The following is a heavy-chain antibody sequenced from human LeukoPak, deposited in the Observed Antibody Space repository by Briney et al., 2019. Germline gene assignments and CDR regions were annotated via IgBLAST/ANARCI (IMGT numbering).Heavy chain of an antibody. Sequence: ASVEVSCKASGYTFTGYYMHWVRQAPGQGLEWMGRINPNSGGTNYAQKFQGRVTMTRDTSISTAYMELSRLRSDDTAVYYCARVSYYDSSGYFNPFDYWGQGTLVTVSS. CDR1: GYTFTGYY. V-gene: IGHV1-2*06. CDR3: ARVSYYDSSGYFNPFDY. J-gene: IGHJ4*02. D-gene: IGHD3-22*01. CDR2: INPNSGGT.